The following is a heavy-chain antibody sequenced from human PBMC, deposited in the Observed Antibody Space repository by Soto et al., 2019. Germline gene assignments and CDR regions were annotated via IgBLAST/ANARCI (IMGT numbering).Heavy chain of an antibody. CDR2: IRSKAYGGTT. CDR3: TRDDEVITFGGVIGIDAFDI. Sequence: GGSLRLSCTASGFTFGDYAMSWFRQAPGKGLEWVGFIRSKAYGGTTEYAASVKGRFTISRDDSKSIAYLQMNSLKTEDTAVYYCTRDDEVITFGGVIGIDAFDIWGQGTMVTVSS. D-gene: IGHD3-16*02. V-gene: IGHV3-49*03. CDR1: GFTFGDYA. J-gene: IGHJ3*02.